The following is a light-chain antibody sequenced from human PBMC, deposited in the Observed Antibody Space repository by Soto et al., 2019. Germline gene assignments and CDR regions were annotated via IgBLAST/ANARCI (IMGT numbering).Light chain of an antibody. CDR2: AAS. CDR1: QSISSY. CDR3: QQSYRRRT. V-gene: IGKV1-39*01. Sequence: DIQMTQSPSSLSASVGDRVTITCRASQSISSYLNWYQQKPGKAPKLLIYAASILQSGVPSRFSGSGSGTDFTLTISSLQPEDFATYYCQQSYRRRTFGQGTKVEIK. J-gene: IGKJ1*01.